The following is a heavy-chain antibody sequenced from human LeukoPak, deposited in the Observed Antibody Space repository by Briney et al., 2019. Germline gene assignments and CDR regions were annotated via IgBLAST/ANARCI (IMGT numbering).Heavy chain of an antibody. D-gene: IGHD3-22*01. Sequence: PSQTLSLTCTVSGGSISSGGYYWSWIRQPPGTGLEWIGYIYHSGSTYYNPSLKSRVTISVDRSKNQFSLKLSSVTAADTAVYYCARAYDSSGLIFRFDAFDIWGQGTMVTVSS. J-gene: IGHJ3*02. CDR2: IYHSGST. V-gene: IGHV4-30-2*01. CDR3: ARAYDSSGLIFRFDAFDI. CDR1: GGSISSGGYY.